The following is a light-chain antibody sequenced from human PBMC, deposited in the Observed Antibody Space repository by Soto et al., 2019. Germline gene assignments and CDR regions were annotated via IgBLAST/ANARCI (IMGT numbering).Light chain of an antibody. CDR1: ESVHRN. Sequence: EVVMTQSPATLSVSQGERVTLSCRASESVHRNLAWYHQKPGQGPSLILYYASTRTTGVPDRFTGSWSGPEFTLTISILQTEDFGVSHFQHGSNWPPTFGPGTKVAIK. CDR3: QHGSNWPPT. J-gene: IGKJ3*01. V-gene: IGKV3-15*01. CDR2: YAS.